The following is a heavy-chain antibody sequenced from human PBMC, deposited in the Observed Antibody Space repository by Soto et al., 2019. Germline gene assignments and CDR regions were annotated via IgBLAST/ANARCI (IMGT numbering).Heavy chain of an antibody. J-gene: IGHJ2*01. Sequence: QVQLVQSGAEVKKPGSSVTGSCKASGGTFSGYTISWVRQAPGQGLEWMGGIIPIFGTANYAQKFQGRVTITADEYTSTAYMELSSLRSEDTAVYYCARGNHRWLQLWYFDLWGRGTLVTVSS. V-gene: IGHV1-69*12. CDR3: ARGNHRWLQLWYFDL. CDR1: GGTFSGYT. D-gene: IGHD5-12*01. CDR2: IIPIFGTA.